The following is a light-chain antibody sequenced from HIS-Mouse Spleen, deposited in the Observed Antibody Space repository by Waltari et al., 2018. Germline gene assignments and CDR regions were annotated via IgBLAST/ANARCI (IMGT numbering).Light chain of an antibody. CDR1: SSAVGGYHY. CDR3: SSYAGSNNFNVV. J-gene: IGLJ2*01. CDR2: EVS. Sequence: QSALTQPPSASGSPGQSVTISCTGTSSAVGGYHYVSWHQQHPGKAPKLMIYEVSKRPSGVPDRFSGSKSGNTASLTVSGLQAEDEADYYCSSYAGSNNFNVVFGGGTKLTVL. V-gene: IGLV2-8*01.